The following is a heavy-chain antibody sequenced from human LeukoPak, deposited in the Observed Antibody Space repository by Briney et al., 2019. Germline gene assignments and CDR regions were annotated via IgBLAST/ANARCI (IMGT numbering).Heavy chain of an antibody. Sequence: SETPSLTCTVSGGSVSSGSYYWSWIRQPPGKGLEWIGYIYYSGSTNYNPSLKSRVTISVDTSKNQFSLKLSSVTAADTAVYYCARSGTTVVTPIDYWGQGTLVTVSS. CDR1: GGSVSSGSYY. CDR3: ARSGTTVVTPIDY. CDR2: IYYSGST. J-gene: IGHJ4*02. D-gene: IGHD4-23*01. V-gene: IGHV4-61*01.